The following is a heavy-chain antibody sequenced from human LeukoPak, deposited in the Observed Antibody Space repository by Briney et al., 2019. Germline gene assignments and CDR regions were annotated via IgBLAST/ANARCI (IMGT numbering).Heavy chain of an antibody. CDR1: GFTFSCYA. V-gene: IGHV3-64*01. J-gene: IGHJ3*02. CDR2: ISSDGGNT. D-gene: IGHD6-6*01. Sequence: GRSLRLSCAPFGFTFSCYAMHWVRQAPGKGLEYVSAISSDGGNTYYANSVKGRFTISRDNSKNILYLQMGSLRAEDMAVYYCARWVSTSYDAFDIWGQGTMVTVSS. CDR3: ARWVSTSYDAFDI.